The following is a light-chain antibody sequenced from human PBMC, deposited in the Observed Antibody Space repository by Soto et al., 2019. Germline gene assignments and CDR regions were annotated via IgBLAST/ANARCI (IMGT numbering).Light chain of an antibody. V-gene: IGLV2-14*01. J-gene: IGLJ1*01. CDR1: SSDVGGSNH. Sequence: QSVLTQPASVSGSPGQSITISCTGTSSDVGGSNHVSWYQHHPGKVPKVIIYEVNFRPSGVSNRFSGSKSGYTASLTISGLQAEDEADYYCNSQTRSGIRVFGTGTKGTVL. CDR2: EVN. CDR3: NSQTRSGIRV.